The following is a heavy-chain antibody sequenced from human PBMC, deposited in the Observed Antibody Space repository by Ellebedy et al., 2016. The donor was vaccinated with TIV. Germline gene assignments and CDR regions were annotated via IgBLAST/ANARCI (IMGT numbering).Heavy chain of an antibody. CDR3: AKVTPPVLGATES. CDR1: GFTFSTHA. D-gene: IGHD1-26*01. V-gene: IGHV3-23*01. J-gene: IGHJ5*02. Sequence: GESLKISXAASGFTFSTHAMSWVRQAPRKGLEWVSSIGASGTTIYYADSVKGRFIISRDNSKNTLYLQMNSLRADDTAVYYCAKVTPPVLGATESWGQGTLATVSS. CDR2: IGASGTTI.